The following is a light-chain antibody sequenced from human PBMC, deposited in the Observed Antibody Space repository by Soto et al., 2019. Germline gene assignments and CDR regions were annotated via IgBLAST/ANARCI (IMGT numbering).Light chain of an antibody. V-gene: IGLV4-69*01. CDR2: LNSDGSH. CDR3: QTWGTGIQV. CDR1: SGHSSYA. Sequence: QPVLTQSPSASASLGASVKLTCTLSSGHSSYAIAWHQQQPEKGPRYLMKLNSDGSHRKGDGIPDRFSGSSSRAERYLTISTLQSEDEADYYCQTWGTGIQVFGGGTKLTVL. J-gene: IGLJ3*02.